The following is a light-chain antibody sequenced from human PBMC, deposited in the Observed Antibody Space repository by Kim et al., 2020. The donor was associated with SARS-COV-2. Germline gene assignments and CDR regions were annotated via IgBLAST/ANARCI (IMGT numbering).Light chain of an antibody. Sequence: QSVLTQPPSVSGAPGQRVTISCTGSSSNIGAGYDVHWYQQLPGTAPKLLIYGNSNRPSGVPDRFSGSKSGTSASRAITGLQAEDEADYYCQSYDSSLSGPSYVFGTGTKVTVL. CDR2: GNS. CDR1: SSNIGAGYD. V-gene: IGLV1-40*01. J-gene: IGLJ1*01. CDR3: QSYDSSLSGPSYV.